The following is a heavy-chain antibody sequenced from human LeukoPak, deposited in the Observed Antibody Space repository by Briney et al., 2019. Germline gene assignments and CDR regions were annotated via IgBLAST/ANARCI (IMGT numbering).Heavy chain of an antibody. D-gene: IGHD4-17*01. CDR1: GFIFSNYG. V-gene: IGHV3-33*01. CDR2: VWSDGNGK. J-gene: IGHJ4*02. CDR3: VRVLTVTFDS. Sequence: GRSLRLSCVASGFIFSNYGMHWVRQAPGKGLEWVALVWSDGNGKFYADSVKGRFTISRDNSKNRLYLQMNSLRAEDTAVYYCVRVLTVTFDSWGQGTLVTVSS.